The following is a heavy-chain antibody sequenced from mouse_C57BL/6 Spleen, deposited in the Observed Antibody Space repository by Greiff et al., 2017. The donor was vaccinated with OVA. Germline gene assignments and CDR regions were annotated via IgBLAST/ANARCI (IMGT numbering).Heavy chain of an antibody. CDR1: GYSFTSYY. CDR2: IYPGSGNT. CDR3: ARESNYLWYFDV. V-gene: IGHV1-66*01. Sequence: VQLQESGPELVKPGASVKISCKASGYSFTSYYIHWVKQRPGQGLEWIGWIYPGSGNTKYNEKFKGKATLTADTSSSTAYMQLSSLTSEDSAVYYCARESNYLWYFDVWGTGTTVTVSS. D-gene: IGHD2-1*01. J-gene: IGHJ1*03.